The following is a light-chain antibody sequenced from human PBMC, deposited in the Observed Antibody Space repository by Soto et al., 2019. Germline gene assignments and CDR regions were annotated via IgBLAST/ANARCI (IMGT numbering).Light chain of an antibody. Sequence: DIQLTQSPPSVSASVGDRVTITCRASQGISNFVAWYQQKPGKVPKLLIYGASTLQSGVPSRFSGSGSGTDFTLSISNLQPEDVGTFFCQKYHSAPPTFGHGTKVDIK. V-gene: IGKV1-27*01. J-gene: IGKJ1*01. CDR3: QKYHSAPPT. CDR2: GAS. CDR1: QGISNF.